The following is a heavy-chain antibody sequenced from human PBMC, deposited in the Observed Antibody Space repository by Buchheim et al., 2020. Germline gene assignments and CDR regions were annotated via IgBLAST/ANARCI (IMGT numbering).Heavy chain of an antibody. D-gene: IGHD3-10*01. CDR1: GFPFGGYE. J-gene: IGHJ6*02. CDR3: AKDLGYYGSGRGMDV. CDR2: ISASGGRT. V-gene: IGHV3-48*03. Sequence: EVFLVESGGHLVQPGGSLRLSCAASGFPFGGYEMNWVRQAPGKGLECIAYISASGGRTYYVDSVRGRFTISRDNAKNSLYLQMSSLRVEDTAVYYCAKDLGYYGSGRGMDVWGQGTT.